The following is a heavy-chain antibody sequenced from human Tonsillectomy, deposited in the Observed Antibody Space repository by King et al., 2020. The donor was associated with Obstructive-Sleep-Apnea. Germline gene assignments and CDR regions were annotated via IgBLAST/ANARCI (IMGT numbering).Heavy chain of an antibody. V-gene: IGHV4-59*08. D-gene: IGHD3-10*01. CDR1: GGSISSYY. Sequence: QLQESGPGLVKPSETLSLTCTVSGGSISSYYWSWIRQPPGKGLEWIGYIYYSGSTNYNPSLKSRVTISADTSKNQFSLKLSSVTAADTAVYYCARHGSMVRGVIISSWFDPWGQGTLVTVSS. CDR2: IYYSGST. J-gene: IGHJ5*02. CDR3: ARHGSMVRGVIISSWFDP.